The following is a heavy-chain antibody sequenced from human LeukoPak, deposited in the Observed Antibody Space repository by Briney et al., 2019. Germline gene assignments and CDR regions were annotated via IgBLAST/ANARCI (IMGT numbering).Heavy chain of an antibody. Sequence: GGSLRLSCAASGFTFSSYSMNWVRQAPGKGLEWGSSISSSSSYIYYADSVKGRFTISRDNAKNSLYLQMNSLRAEDTAVYYCARDPDSYGPFDYWGQGTLVTVSS. J-gene: IGHJ4*02. D-gene: IGHD5-18*01. V-gene: IGHV3-21*01. CDR3: ARDPDSYGPFDY. CDR2: ISSSSSYI. CDR1: GFTFSSYS.